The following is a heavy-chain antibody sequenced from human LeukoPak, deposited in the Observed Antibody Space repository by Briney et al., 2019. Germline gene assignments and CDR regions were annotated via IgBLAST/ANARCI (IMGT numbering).Heavy chain of an antibody. Sequence: PGVPLRLSCAAAGFTFSSYGRHWVRQAPGKGLKWGAFIRYDGSSKYYPDSVRGRFTISKDTSKNNLFLKMHRLRDTDAAYYYCAKGFDYYVDYWGQGALVTVSS. CDR1: GFTFSSYG. V-gene: IGHV3-30*02. CDR2: IRYDGSSK. CDR3: AKGFDYYVDY. D-gene: IGHD3-10*02. J-gene: IGHJ4*02.